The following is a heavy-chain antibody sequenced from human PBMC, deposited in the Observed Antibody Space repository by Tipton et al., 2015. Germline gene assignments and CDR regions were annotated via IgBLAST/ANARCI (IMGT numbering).Heavy chain of an antibody. CDR2: IYHSGSTNYST. V-gene: IGHV4-61*01. Sequence: LVKPSETLSLTCTVSGASVSSDIYYWNWIRQPPGKGLEWIGYIYHSGSTNYSTNYNPSLKSRVSISVDTSKNQFSLKLTSVTAADTAVYYCARRSLVGHKGLDSWGQGTLVTVSS. J-gene: IGHJ4*02. D-gene: IGHD1-26*01. CDR1: GASVSSDIYY. CDR3: ARRSLVGHKGLDS.